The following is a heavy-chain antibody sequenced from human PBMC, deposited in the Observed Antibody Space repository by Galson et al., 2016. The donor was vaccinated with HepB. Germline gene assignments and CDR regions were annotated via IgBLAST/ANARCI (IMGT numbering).Heavy chain of an antibody. Sequence: PALVKPTQTLTLTCTFSGFSLNTNGVGVGWIRQPPGKALEWLALIYWDDDERYSPSLKSRLTITKDTSKNQVVLTMTNMDPVDTATFYCALSMYFDYVWGSYPRFDFWGQGTLVTVSS. D-gene: IGHD3-16*02. CDR3: ALSMYFDYVWGSYPRFDF. CDR2: IYWDDDE. CDR1: GFSLNTNGVG. J-gene: IGHJ4*02. V-gene: IGHV2-5*02.